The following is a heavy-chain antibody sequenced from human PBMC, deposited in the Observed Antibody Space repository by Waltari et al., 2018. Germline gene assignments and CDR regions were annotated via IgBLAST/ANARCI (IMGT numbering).Heavy chain of an antibody. D-gene: IGHD3-22*01. V-gene: IGHV4-38-2*01. J-gene: IGHJ4*02. CDR3: AANYYDSSGYPFVFDY. CDR1: GYSISSGYY. Sequence: QVQLQESGPGLVQPSETLSLTCAVSGYSISSGYYWGWIRQPPGKGLEWIGSIYHSGSTYYNPSLKSRVTISVDTSKNQFSLKLSSVTAADTAVYYCAANYYDSSGYPFVFDYWGQGTLVTVSS. CDR2: IYHSGST.